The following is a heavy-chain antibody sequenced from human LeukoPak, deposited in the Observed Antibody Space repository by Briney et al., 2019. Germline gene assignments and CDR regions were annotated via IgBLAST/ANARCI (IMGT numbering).Heavy chain of an antibody. J-gene: IGHJ4*02. V-gene: IGHV1-2*02. CDR2: INPNSGGT. CDR3: ARGDSSGYYNFDC. CDR1: GYTFTGYY. D-gene: IGHD3-22*01. Sequence: GASVKVSCKASGYTFTGYYMHWVRQAPGQGLEWMGWINPNSGGTNYAQRFQGRVTMTRDTSISTAYMELSRLRSDDTAVYYCARGDSSGYYNFDCWGQGTLVTVSS.